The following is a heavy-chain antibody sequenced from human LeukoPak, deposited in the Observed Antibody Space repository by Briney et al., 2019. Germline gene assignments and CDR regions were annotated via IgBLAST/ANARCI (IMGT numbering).Heavy chain of an antibody. D-gene: IGHD1-26*01. CDR3: AKDGVGATSLDC. V-gene: IGHV3-23*01. CDR1: GFTFTNYA. J-gene: IGHJ4*02. CDR2: ISGDGTFI. Sequence: GGSLTLSCAASGFTFTNYAVNWVRQAPGKGLEWVSAISGDGTFIYYTESAKGRFTISRDNSMSTVYLQMNSLRAEDTAVYYCAKDGVGATSLDCWGQGTLVTVSS.